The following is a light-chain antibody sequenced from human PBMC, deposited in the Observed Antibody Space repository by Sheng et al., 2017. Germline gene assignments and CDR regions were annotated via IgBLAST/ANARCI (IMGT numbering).Light chain of an antibody. Sequence: DIQMTQSPSSLSASVGDRVTITCQASQDISNYLNWYQQKPGKAPKLLIYDASNLETGVPSRFSGSGSGTDFTFTISSLQPEDIATYYCQQYDNLPPFTFGLDQSGYQT. CDR1: QDISNY. V-gene: IGKV1-33*01. CDR2: DAS. CDR3: QQYDNLPPFT. J-gene: IGKJ3*01.